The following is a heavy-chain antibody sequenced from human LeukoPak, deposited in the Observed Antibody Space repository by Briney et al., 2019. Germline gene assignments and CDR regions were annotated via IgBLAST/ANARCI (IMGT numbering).Heavy chain of an antibody. J-gene: IGHJ4*02. CDR1: GFTFSSYG. V-gene: IGHV3-30*03. D-gene: IGHD4-17*01. CDR3: ASTHPGVYGDYEGYFDY. CDR2: ISYDGSNK. Sequence: GGSLRLSCAASGFTFSSYGMHWVRQAPGKGLEWVAVISYDGSNKYYADSVKGRFTISRDNSKNTLYLQMNSLRAEDTAVYYCASTHPGVYGDYEGYFDYWGQGTLVTVSS.